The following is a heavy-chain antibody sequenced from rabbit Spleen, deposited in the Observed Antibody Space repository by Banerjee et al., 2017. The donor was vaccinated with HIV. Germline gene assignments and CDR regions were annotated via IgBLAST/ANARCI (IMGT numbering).Heavy chain of an antibody. D-gene: IGHD7-1*01. Sequence: QEQLVESGGGLVKPGGTLTLTCKASGFTLNSYWMSWVRQAPGKGLEWIGTIYTRSGGSIYYATWAKGRFTISKTSPTTVTLQMTSLTAADTATYFCVRDGDGTNVFWYFNFWGPGTLVTVS. CDR1: GFTLNSYW. CDR3: VRDGDGTNVFWYFNF. J-gene: IGHJ4*01. V-gene: IGHV1S45*01. CDR2: IYTRSGGSI.